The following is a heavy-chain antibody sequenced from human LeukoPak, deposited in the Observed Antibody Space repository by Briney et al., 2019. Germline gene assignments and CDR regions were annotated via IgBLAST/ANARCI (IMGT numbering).Heavy chain of an antibody. CDR1: GGSISSSSYY. CDR2: IYYSGST. V-gene: IGHV4-39*01. J-gene: IGHJ4*02. CDR3: ARSGNYYDSNGYYYGLDY. Sequence: SETLSLTCTVSGGSISSSSYYWGWIRQPPGKGLEWIVRIYYSGSTFYNPCLKSRLTISVDTSKNQFSLKLSSVTAAHTGVYYCARSGNYYDSNGYYYGLDYWGQGTLVTVSS. D-gene: IGHD3-22*01.